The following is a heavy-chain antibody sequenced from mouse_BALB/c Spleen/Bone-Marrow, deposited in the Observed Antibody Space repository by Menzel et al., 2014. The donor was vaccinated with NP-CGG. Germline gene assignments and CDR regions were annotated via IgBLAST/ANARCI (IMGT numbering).Heavy chain of an antibody. Sequence: EVQGVESGGGLVKSGGSLKLSCAASGFSFNSYGMSWVRQTPEQRLEWVATISGGGSYTFYPDSVKGRFTISRDNAKNNLYLQLSSLRSEDAAVYYCARHAYYDQTEVSFVYWGQGTLVTVSA. CDR2: ISGGGSYT. CDR3: ARHAYYDQTEVSFVY. V-gene: IGHV5-9-2*01. D-gene: IGHD2-4*01. CDR1: GFSFNSYG. J-gene: IGHJ3*01.